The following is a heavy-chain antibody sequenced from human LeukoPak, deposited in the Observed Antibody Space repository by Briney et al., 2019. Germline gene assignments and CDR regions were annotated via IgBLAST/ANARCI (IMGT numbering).Heavy chain of an antibody. D-gene: IGHD3-22*01. Sequence: SETLSLICTVSGGSISTYYWSWIRQPPGKGLEWIGSIYYTGSTSYNPSLKSRLNISVYTSKNRFSLKLSSVTAADPAVYYCARHGYHFDSTGLWPFDYWGQGTLVTVSS. CDR3: ARHGYHFDSTGLWPFDY. CDR2: IYYTGST. J-gene: IGHJ4*02. V-gene: IGHV4-59*01. CDR1: GGSISTYY.